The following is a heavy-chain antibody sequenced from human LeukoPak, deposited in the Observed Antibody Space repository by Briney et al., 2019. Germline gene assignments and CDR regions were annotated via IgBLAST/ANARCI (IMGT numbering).Heavy chain of an antibody. CDR2: IYSGGST. D-gene: IGHD3-22*01. J-gene: IGHJ3*02. Sequence: GGSLRLSCAASGFTVSSNYMSWVRQAPGKGLEWVSVIYSGGSTYYADSVKGRFTISRDNSKNTLYLQMNSLIAEDTAVYYCWYYYDSSGYYPNAVAFDIWGQGTMVTVSS. CDR3: WYYYDSSGYYPNAVAFDI. CDR1: GFTVSSNY. V-gene: IGHV3-66*01.